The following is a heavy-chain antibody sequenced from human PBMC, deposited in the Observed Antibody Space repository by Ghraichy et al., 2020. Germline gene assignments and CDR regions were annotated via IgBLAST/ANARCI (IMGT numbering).Heavy chain of an antibody. V-gene: IGHV1-18*04. D-gene: IGHD3-16*01. CDR1: GYTLTNYG. J-gene: IGHJ4*02. Sequence: ASVKVSCKASGYTLTNYGVIWVRQAPGQGLEYMGWISGYNGHVNKAQNFETRVIMTRDTSTSTAFMELRSLRSDDTAMYYCAWGTSTWLEGFDYWGQGTLVTVSS. CDR3: AWGTSTWLEGFDY. CDR2: ISGYNGHV.